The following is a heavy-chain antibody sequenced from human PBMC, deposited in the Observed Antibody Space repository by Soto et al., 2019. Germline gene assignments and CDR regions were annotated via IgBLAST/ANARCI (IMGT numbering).Heavy chain of an antibody. J-gene: IGHJ4*02. V-gene: IGHV3-11*01. CDR1: GFTFSDYY. CDR3: AREYGYGWYYFDY. Sequence: QVQLVESGGGLVQPGGSLRLSCAASGFTFSDYYMSWIRQAPGKGLEWVSYISSSGDTMYYADSVKGRFSISRDSAKTSLYLQMNSLRAEDAAVYYCAREYGYGWYYFDYWGQGTLVTVSS. CDR2: ISSSGDTM. D-gene: IGHD6-19*01.